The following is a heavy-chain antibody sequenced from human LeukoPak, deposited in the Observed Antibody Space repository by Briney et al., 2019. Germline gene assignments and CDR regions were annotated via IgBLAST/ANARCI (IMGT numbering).Heavy chain of an antibody. V-gene: IGHV4-30-4*08. D-gene: IGHD3-3*01. J-gene: IGHJ3*02. Sequence: SEILSLTCTVSGGSISSGDYYWSWIRQPPGKGLEWIGYIYYSGSTYYNPSLKGRVTISVDTSKNQFSLKLSSVTAADTAVYYCASQILRFHAFDIWGQGTMVTVSS. CDR3: ASQILRFHAFDI. CDR1: GGSISSGDYY. CDR2: IYYSGST.